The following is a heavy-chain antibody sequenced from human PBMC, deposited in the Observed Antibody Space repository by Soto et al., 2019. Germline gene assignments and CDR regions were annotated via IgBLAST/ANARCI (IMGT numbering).Heavy chain of an antibody. CDR2: IYHSGST. Sequence: QLQLQESGSGLVKPSQTLSLTCAVSGGSISSGGYSWSWIRQPPGKGMEWIGYIYHSGSTYYNPSLKSRVAISVDRSKNQFSLKLSSVTAAYTAVYYCASYGGNSPFDYWGQGTLVTVSS. D-gene: IGHD4-17*01. CDR1: GGSISSGGYS. J-gene: IGHJ4*02. V-gene: IGHV4-30-2*01. CDR3: ASYGGNSPFDY.